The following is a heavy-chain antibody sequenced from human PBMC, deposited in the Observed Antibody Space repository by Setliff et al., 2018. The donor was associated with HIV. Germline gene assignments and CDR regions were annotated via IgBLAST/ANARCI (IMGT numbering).Heavy chain of an antibody. V-gene: IGHV4-38-2*01. CDR2: IYHSGIT. CDR3: ARGRDYTGSWFRPFYLDF. CDR1: GYSISRGYY. D-gene: IGHD3-3*01. Sequence: SEILSLTCVVSGYSISRGYYWAWIRQPPGKGLEWIASIYHSGITYYNPSLESRVSMSIDTSKNQFSLKLTSVTAADTAIYYCARGRDYTGSWFRPFYLDFWGHGNLVTVSS. J-gene: IGHJ4*01.